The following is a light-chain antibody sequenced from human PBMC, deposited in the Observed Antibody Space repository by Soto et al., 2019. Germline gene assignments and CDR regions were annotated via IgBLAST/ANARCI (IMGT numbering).Light chain of an antibody. CDR1: QSLLHSDGYDY. CDR3: MQVLQTPVT. CDR2: LGS. J-gene: IGKJ3*01. V-gene: IGKV2-28*01. Sequence: DIVMTQSPLSLPVTPGEPASISCRSSQSLLHSDGYDYLDWYLQKPGQSPQLLIQLGSMRASGVPDRFSGSAPGTEFTLKISRVEAEDVGIYYCMQVLQTPVTFGPGTKVDI.